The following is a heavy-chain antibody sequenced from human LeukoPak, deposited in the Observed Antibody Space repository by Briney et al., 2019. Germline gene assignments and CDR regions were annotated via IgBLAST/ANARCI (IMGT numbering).Heavy chain of an antibody. Sequence: SGTLSLTCTVSGGSISSYYWSWIRQPPGKGLEWIGYIYYSGSTNYNPSLKSRVTISVDTSKNQFSLKLSSVTAADTAVYYCARHEWLLARYGMDVWGQGTTVTVSS. CDR1: GGSISSYY. J-gene: IGHJ6*02. V-gene: IGHV4-59*08. CDR2: IYYSGST. CDR3: ARHEWLLARYGMDV. D-gene: IGHD5-24*01.